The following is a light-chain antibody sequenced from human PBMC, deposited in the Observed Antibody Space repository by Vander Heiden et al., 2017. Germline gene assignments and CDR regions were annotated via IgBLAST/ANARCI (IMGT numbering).Light chain of an antibody. Sequence: EIVLTQSPGTLSLSPGGRATLSCRASQSVFSNYLAWYQQKPGQAPRLLIYDASSRATGIPDRFSGSGSGTDFTLTISRLEPEDFAVYYCQQYGSSPFTFGPGTKVDLK. V-gene: IGKV3-20*01. J-gene: IGKJ3*01. CDR3: QQYGSSPFT. CDR1: QSVFSNY. CDR2: DAS.